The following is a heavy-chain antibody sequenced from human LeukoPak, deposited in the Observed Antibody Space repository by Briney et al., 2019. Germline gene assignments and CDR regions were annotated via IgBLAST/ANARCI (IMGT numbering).Heavy chain of an antibody. J-gene: IGHJ4*02. D-gene: IGHD2-8*01. CDR3: AREEYCTNGVCFPDY. Sequence: SVKVPCKASGGTFSSYAISWVRQAPGQGLEWMGGIIPIFGTANYAQKFQGRVTITADESTSTAYMELSSLRSEDTAVYYCAREEYCTNGVCFPDYWGQGTLVTASS. CDR1: GGTFSSYA. V-gene: IGHV1-69*13. CDR2: IIPIFGTA.